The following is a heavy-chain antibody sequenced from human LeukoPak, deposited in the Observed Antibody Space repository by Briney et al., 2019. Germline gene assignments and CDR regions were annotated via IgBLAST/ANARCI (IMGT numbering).Heavy chain of an antibody. CDR2: IWYDGSNK. CDR3: ARDPGRYYGMDV. Sequence: GGSLRLSCIASGFTFGDYAMSWFRQAPGKGLEWVAVIWYDGSNKYYADSVKGRFTISRDNSKNTLYLQMNSLRAEDTAVYYCARDPGRYYGMDVWGQGTTVTVSS. CDR1: GFTFGDYA. V-gene: IGHV3-33*01. J-gene: IGHJ6*02.